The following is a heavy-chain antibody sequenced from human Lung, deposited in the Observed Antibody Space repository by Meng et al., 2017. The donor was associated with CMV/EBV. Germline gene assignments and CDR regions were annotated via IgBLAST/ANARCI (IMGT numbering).Heavy chain of an antibody. V-gene: IGHV3-7*01. CDR1: GFTFSSYW. D-gene: IGHD2/OR15-2a*01. CDR2: IKQDGSEK. J-gene: IGHJ4*02. CDR3: ARGRVGTTWLD. Sequence: GESLKISCAASGFTFSSYWMSWVRQAPGKGLEWVANIKQDGSEKYYVDSVKGRFTISRDNAKNSLYLQMNSLRAEDTAVYYCARGRVGTTWLDWGQGTLVXVSS.